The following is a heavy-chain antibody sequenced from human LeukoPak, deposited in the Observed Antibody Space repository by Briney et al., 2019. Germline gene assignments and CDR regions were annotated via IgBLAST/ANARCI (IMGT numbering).Heavy chain of an antibody. Sequence: SGGSLRPSCTFSGLTFRSYWMNWVRQAPGKWLEWVANINPGGNEIRSVDSVKGRSIISRDNAKNSLDLQMSSLRVEDTAVYYCMCWGTDNHWGQGILVTVSS. V-gene: IGHV3-7*01. J-gene: IGHJ4*02. D-gene: IGHD7-27*01. CDR2: INPGGNEI. CDR1: GLTFRSYW. CDR3: MCWGTDNH.